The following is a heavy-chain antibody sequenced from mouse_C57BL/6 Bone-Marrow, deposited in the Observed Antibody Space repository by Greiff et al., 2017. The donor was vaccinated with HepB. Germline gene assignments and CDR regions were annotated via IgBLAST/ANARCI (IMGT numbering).Heavy chain of an antibody. V-gene: IGHV1-63*01. CDR2: IYPGGGYT. CDR3: ARRGYGNFDY. CDR1: GYTFTNYW. D-gene: IGHD2-10*02. Sequence: QVQLKQSGAELVRPGTSVKMSCKASGYTFTNYWIGWAKQRPGHGLEWIGDIYPGGGYTNYNEKFKGKATLTADKSSSTAYMQFSSLTSEDSAIYYCARRGYGNFDYWGQGTTLTVSS. J-gene: IGHJ2*01.